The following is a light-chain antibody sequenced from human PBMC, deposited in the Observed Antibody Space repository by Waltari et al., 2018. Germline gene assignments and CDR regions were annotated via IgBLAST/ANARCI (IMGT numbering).Light chain of an antibody. CDR2: GAS. V-gene: IGKV3-20*01. Sequence: IMLTQSPGTLSLSPGERATLSCRASQSISRYLAWYQQKPGQAPRLLIYGASTRATGIPDRFSGSGSGTDFSLTISGLVPEDSAVYYCQHHFRLPVTFGQGTKVEIK. J-gene: IGKJ1*01. CDR1: QSISRY. CDR3: QHHFRLPVT.